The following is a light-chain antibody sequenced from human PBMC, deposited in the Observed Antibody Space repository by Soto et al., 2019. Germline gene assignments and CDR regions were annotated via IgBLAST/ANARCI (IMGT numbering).Light chain of an antibody. CDR1: NGDVGSYDL. J-gene: IGLJ2*01. V-gene: IGLV2-23*02. Sequence: QSALTQPASVSGSPGQSITISCTGTNGDVGSYDLVSWYQQYPGKAPKLIIYEVNKWPSGVSNRFSGAKSGNTASLTISGLQTEDEADYDCCSYAGGNTLIFGGGTKLTVL. CDR3: CSYAGGNTLI. CDR2: EVN.